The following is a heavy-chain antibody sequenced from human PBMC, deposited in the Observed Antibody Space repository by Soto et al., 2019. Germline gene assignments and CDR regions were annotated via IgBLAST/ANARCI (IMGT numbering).Heavy chain of an antibody. CDR1: GGSISSSSYY. CDR2: IYYSGST. CDR3: ARQGIVVVVAATRPGWFDP. Sequence: PSETLSLTCTVSGGSISSSSYYWGWIRQPPGKGLEWIGSIYYSGSTYYNPSLKSRVTISVDTSKNQFSLKLSSVTAADTAVYYCARQGIVVVVAATRPGWFDPWGQGTLVTVSS. J-gene: IGHJ5*02. D-gene: IGHD2-15*01. V-gene: IGHV4-39*01.